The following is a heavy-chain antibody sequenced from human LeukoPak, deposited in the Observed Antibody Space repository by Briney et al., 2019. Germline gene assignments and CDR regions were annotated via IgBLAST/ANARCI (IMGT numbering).Heavy chain of an antibody. V-gene: IGHV3-64*04. J-gene: IGHJ3*02. CDR1: GFTFSSFD. CDR2: ISSNGGST. D-gene: IGHD3-22*01. Sequence: GGSLRLSCSASGFTFSSFDMHWVRQAPGQGLEYVSAISSNGGSTYYADSVKGRFTISRDNSKNTLYLQMNSLRAEDTAVYYCARDLDYYDSSGYLDAFDIWGQGTMVTVSS. CDR3: ARDLDYYDSSGYLDAFDI.